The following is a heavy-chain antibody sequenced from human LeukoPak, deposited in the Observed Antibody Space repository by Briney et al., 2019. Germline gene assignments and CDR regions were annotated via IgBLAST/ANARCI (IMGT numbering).Heavy chain of an antibody. Sequence: GGSLRLSCAASGFTFSSNSMNWVRQAPGKGLEWVSSISSSSSYIYYADSVKGRFTISRDNAKNSLYLQMNSLRAEDTAVYYCARGGRGYSYGHDYWGQGTLVTVSS. CDR3: ARGGRGYSYGHDY. CDR2: ISSSSSYI. V-gene: IGHV3-21*01. CDR1: GFTFSSNS. J-gene: IGHJ4*02. D-gene: IGHD5-18*01.